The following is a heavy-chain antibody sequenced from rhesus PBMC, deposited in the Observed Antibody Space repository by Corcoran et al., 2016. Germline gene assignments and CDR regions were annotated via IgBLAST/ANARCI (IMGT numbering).Heavy chain of an antibody. CDR2: INPYNGTT. D-gene: IGHD2-27*01. V-gene: IGHV1S2*01. CDR1: GYTFTDYY. CDR3: ARDKEYCSGIYCGDAFDF. Sequence: QVQLVQSGAEVKKPGSSVKVSCKASGYTFTDYYMHWVRQAPRQGLEWIEWINPYNGTTKNAQKFQGRVNMTRDTSTSTAYMELSRLRSEDTAVYYCARDKEYCSGIYCGDAFDFWGQGLRVTVSS. J-gene: IGHJ3*01.